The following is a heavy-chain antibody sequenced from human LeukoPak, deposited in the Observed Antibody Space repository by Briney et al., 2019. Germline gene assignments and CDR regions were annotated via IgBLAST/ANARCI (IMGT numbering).Heavy chain of an antibody. J-gene: IGHJ3*01. D-gene: IGHD3-22*01. CDR1: GGSISSSSYY. CDR3: ARSHSSGLDASDV. Sequence: SETLSLTCTVSGGSISSSSYYWGWTRQPPGKGLEWIGSIYYSGSTYYNPSLKSRVTISVDTSKNQFSLKLSSVTAADTAVYYCARSHSSGLDASDVWGQGTMVTVSS. V-gene: IGHV4-39*07. CDR2: IYYSGST.